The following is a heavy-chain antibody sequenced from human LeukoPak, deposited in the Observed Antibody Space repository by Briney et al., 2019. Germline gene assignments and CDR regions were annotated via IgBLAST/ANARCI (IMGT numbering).Heavy chain of an antibody. D-gene: IGHD5-12*01. V-gene: IGHV3-74*01. CDR3: AREYSDSPRHFDY. Sequence: GGSLRLSCAASGFMLSSTWMHWVRQAPGKGLVWVSRINSDATSTSYADSVRGRFTISRDDAKNTMYLQMNSLRDEDTAVYYCAREYSDSPRHFDYWGQGTLVTVSS. CDR2: INSDATST. J-gene: IGHJ4*02. CDR1: GFMLSSTW.